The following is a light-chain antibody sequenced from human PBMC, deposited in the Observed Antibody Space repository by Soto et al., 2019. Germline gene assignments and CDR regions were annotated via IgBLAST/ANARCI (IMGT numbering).Light chain of an antibody. V-gene: IGLV2-8*01. CDR3: TSYATGDTLP. J-gene: IGLJ2*01. CDR2: EVD. CDR1: SRDVGGYNC. Sequence: QSALTQPPYASGSPGQSVTISCTGTSRDVGGYNCVSWYKHHPGKVPKLLIYEVDKRPSGVPDRFSGSKSGNTASLTVSGLQAEDEADYYCTSYATGDTLPFGGGTKLTVL.